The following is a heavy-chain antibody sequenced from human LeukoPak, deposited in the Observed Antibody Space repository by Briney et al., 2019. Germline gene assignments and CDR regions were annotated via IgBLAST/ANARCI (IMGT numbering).Heavy chain of an antibody. V-gene: IGHV3-7*01. CDR3: ARKGLGDY. D-gene: IGHD3/OR15-3a*01. CDR1: GFTFSNYW. Sequence: GGSLRLSCAASGFTFSNYWMSWVRQAPGKGLEWLANIKQDGSAIYYLDSVKGRFTISRDNAKNSLYLQMNSLRVDDTAVYYCARKGLGDYWGQGTLVTVSS. CDR2: IKQDGSAI. J-gene: IGHJ4*02.